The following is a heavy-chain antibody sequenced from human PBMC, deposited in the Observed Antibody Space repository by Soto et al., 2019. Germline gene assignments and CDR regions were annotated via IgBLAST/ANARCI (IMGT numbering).Heavy chain of an antibody. Sequence: QVQLVQSGAEVKKPGSSVKVSCKASGGTFSSYTISWVRQAPGQGLEWMGRIIPILGIANYAQKFQGRVTITADKSTSTAYMELSSLRSEDTAVYYCARDVRSRKRYRASVHDAFDIWGQGTMVTVSS. V-gene: IGHV1-69*08. J-gene: IGHJ3*02. CDR1: GGTFSSYT. D-gene: IGHD3-16*02. CDR3: ARDVRSRKRYRASVHDAFDI. CDR2: IIPILGIA.